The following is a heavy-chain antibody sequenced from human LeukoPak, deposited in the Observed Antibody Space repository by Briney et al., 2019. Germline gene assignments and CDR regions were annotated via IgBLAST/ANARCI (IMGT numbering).Heavy chain of an antibody. CDR2: ISRSGNLR. CDR3: ARETSVDPDAFDV. V-gene: IGHV3-48*03. J-gene: IGHJ3*01. Sequence: GGSLRLSCVASGFTFSTYEMNWVRQAPGKGLEWLSYISRSGNLREYADSVKGRFTISRDSAKSSLFLQMNNLRAEDTAVYYCARETSVDPDAFDVWGQGTMVTVSS. CDR1: GFTFSTYE.